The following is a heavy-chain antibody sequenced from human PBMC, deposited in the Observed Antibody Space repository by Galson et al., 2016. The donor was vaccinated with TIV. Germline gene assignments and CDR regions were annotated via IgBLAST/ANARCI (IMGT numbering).Heavy chain of an antibody. CDR3: AKDRQWIPSSLDY. Sequence: SLRLSCAASGFRFNSYAMNWVRQAPGKGLEWVSSIGGTGGSTYYAGSVKGRFTISRDSYKDTVYLQMNSLRAEDTAIYFCAKDRQWIPSSLDYWGQGILVTVSS. D-gene: IGHD5-18*01. V-gene: IGHV3-23*01. CDR1: GFRFNSYA. CDR2: IGGTGGST. J-gene: IGHJ4*02.